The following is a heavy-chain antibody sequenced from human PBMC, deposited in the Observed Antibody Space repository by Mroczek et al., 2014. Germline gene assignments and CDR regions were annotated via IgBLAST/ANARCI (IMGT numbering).Heavy chain of an antibody. CDR1: GGSISSSSYY. CDR2: IYYSGST. V-gene: IGHV4-39*01. J-gene: IGHJ4*02. D-gene: IGHD1-26*01. Sequence: QVQLQESGPGLVKPSETLSLTCTVSGGSISSSSYYWGWIRQPPGKGLEWIGSIYYSGSTYYNPSLKSRVTISVDTSKNQFSLKLSSVTAADTAVYYCARFKVGAKVFDYWGQGTLVTVSS. CDR3: ARFKVGAKVFDY.